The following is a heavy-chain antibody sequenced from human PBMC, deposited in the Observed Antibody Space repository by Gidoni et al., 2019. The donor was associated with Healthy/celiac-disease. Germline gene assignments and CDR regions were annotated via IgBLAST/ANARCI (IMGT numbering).Heavy chain of an antibody. V-gene: IGHV3-11*01. CDR2: ISSSGSTI. Sequence: QVQLVESGGGLVKPGGSLRLSCPAPEFTLADHYMSWIRQAPGKGLEWVSYISSSGSTIYYADSVKGRFTISRDNAKNSLYLQMNSLRAEDTAVYYCARVEGGYSYGLYYFDYWGQGTLVTVSS. CDR3: ARVEGGYSYGLYYFDY. CDR1: EFTLADHY. J-gene: IGHJ4*02. D-gene: IGHD5-18*01.